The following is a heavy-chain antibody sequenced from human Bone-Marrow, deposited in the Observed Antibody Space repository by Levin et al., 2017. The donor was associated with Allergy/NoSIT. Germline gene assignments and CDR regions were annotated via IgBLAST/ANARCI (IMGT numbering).Heavy chain of an antibody. CDR2: ISDDGATT. CDR3: ATYSSGWGYFDY. CDR1: GFIFRNYP. J-gene: IGHJ4*02. Sequence: GGSLRLSCAGSGFIFRNYPMAWVRQAPGKGPEWLSAISDDGATTYYSKSVKGRFTISRDNSKNTMFLQLNSLRADDTALYYCATYSSGWGYFDYWGRGTLVTVSS. D-gene: IGHD6-19*01. V-gene: IGHV3-23*01.